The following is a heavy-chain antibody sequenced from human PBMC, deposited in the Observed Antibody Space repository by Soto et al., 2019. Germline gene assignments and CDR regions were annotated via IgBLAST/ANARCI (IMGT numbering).Heavy chain of an antibody. Sequence: ETLSHTSGVYHGSLSGKCSSWVRQPPQRGLEYIGEIFHDGTANYYPSFERRVAMSVDTSRNQFSLKLTSVTAADTAVYFCARLVYDTRLNYMYFDFWGPGNLVTV. CDR3: ARLVYDTRLNYMYFDF. CDR1: HGSLSGKC. CDR2: IFHDGTA. V-gene: IGHV4-34*10. D-gene: IGHD3-10*01. J-gene: IGHJ4*02.